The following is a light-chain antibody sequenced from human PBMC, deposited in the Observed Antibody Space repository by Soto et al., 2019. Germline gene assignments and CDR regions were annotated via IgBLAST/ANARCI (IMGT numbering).Light chain of an antibody. V-gene: IGKV3-20*01. CDR1: QRVSSSY. J-gene: IGKJ5*01. CDR2: GAS. Sequence: SVLAQAPGTLSLSPGERATLSCRASQRVSSSYLAWYQQKPGQAPRLLIYGASSRATGIPDKFSGSGSGTDFTLTISRLEPEDFAVYYCQQYGSSPITFGQGTRLENK. CDR3: QQYGSSPIT.